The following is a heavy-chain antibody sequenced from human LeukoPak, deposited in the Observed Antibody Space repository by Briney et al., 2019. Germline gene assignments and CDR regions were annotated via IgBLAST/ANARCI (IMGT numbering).Heavy chain of an antibody. J-gene: IGHJ4*02. CDR3: VRDLGGRSGH. V-gene: IGHV3-74*01. CDR1: GFTFSSYW. Sequence: GGSLRLFCAVSGFTFSSYWMHWVRQAPGKGLVWVSRINEDGSTTNYADSVKGRSTIFRDNAKNTLYLQMNSLRAEDTAVYYCVRDLGGRSGHWGQGTLVTVSS. CDR2: INEDGSTT. D-gene: IGHD1-26*01.